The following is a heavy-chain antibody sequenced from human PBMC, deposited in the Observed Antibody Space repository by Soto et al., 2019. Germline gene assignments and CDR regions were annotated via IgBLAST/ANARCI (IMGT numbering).Heavy chain of an antibody. Sequence: SETLSLTCTVSCGSISSGGYYWSWIRQHPGKGLEWIGYIYYSGSTYYNPSLKSRVTISVDTSKNQFSLKLSSVTAADTAVYYCARVDWNHHTYNWFDPWGQGTLVTVSS. CDR2: IYYSGST. D-gene: IGHD1-1*01. CDR3: ARVDWNHHTYNWFDP. CDR1: CGSISSGGYY. J-gene: IGHJ5*02. V-gene: IGHV4-31*03.